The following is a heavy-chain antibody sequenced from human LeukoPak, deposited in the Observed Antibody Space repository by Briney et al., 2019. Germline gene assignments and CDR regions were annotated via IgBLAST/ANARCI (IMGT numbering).Heavy chain of an antibody. CDR2: IDPKSGGS. CDR3: ARGTPTTVFGVITMGYFDS. CDR1: GYTFTGHY. D-gene: IGHD3-3*01. J-gene: IGHJ4*02. V-gene: IGHV1-2*02. Sequence: ASVKVSCKASGYTFTGHYVDWIRQALGQGLGWVGGIDPKSGGSEYAQKFQGRVTLTRDTSISTVYLELHSLRSDDTAVYYCARGTPTTVFGVITMGYFDSWGQGTLVTVSS.